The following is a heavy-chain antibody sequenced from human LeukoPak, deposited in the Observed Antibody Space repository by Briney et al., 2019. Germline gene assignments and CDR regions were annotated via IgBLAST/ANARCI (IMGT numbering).Heavy chain of an antibody. Sequence: PSETLSLTCTVSGYSISSGYYWGWIRQPPGKGLEWIGSIYHSGSTYYNPSLKSRVTISVDTSKNQFSLKLSSVTAADTAVYYCARERKYYYFYMDVWGKGTTVTISS. CDR1: GYSISSGYY. CDR3: ARERKYYYFYMDV. V-gene: IGHV4-38-2*02. J-gene: IGHJ6*03. CDR2: IYHSGST. D-gene: IGHD1-14*01.